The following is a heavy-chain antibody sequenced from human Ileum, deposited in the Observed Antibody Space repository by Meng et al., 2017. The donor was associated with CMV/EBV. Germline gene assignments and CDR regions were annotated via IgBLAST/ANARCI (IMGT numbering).Heavy chain of an antibody. Sequence: GESLKISCAASGFTFSSYWMSWVRQAPGKGLEWVANIKRDGSAKYYVDSVKGRFTISRDNAKSSLDLHMSSLRAEDTAVYYCARDGPRTPEYSSSWVDYWGHGTRVTGSS. CDR2: IKRDGSAK. D-gene: IGHD2-2*01. CDR3: ARDGPRTPEYSSSWVDY. CDR1: GFTFSSYW. J-gene: IGHJ5*01. V-gene: IGHV3-7*01.